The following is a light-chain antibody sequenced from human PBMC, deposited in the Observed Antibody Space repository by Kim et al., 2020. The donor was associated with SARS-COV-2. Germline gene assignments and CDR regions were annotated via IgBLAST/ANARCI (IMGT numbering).Light chain of an antibody. CDR3: QAWDSSTVV. Sequence: SYERTQPPSVSVSPGQTASITCSGDKLGDKYACWSQQKPGQSPVLVIYQDSKRPSGIPERFSGSNSGNTATLTISGTQAMDEADYYCQAWDSSTVVFGGG. CDR2: QDS. J-gene: IGLJ2*01. CDR1: KLGDKY. V-gene: IGLV3-1*01.